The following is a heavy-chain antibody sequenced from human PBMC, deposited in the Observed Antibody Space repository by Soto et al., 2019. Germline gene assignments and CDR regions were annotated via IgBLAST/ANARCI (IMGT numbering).Heavy chain of an antibody. CDR1: VFTFISYA. CDR3: AKEAPSFRFLSPGDYGMDV. Sequence: GWSLRLSCAASVFTFISYAMSWGRQAPGKGLEWVSAISGSGGSTYYADSVKGRFTISRDNSKNTLYLQMNSLRAEDTAVYYCAKEAPSFRFLSPGDYGMDVWGQGTTVTVSS. V-gene: IGHV3-23*01. CDR2: ISGSGGST. J-gene: IGHJ6*02. D-gene: IGHD3-3*01.